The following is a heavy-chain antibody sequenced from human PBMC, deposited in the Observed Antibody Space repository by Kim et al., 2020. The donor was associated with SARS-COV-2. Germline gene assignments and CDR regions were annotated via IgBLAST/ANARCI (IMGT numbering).Heavy chain of an antibody. V-gene: IGHV3-9*01. J-gene: IGHJ6*01. CDR3: AKAGDSSSWYDYYYGMDV. CDR2: ISWNSGSI. D-gene: IGHD6-13*01. CDR1: GFTFDDYA. Sequence: GGSLRLSCAASGFTFDDYAMHWVRQAPGKGLEWVSGISWNSGSIGYADSVKGRFTISGDNAKNSLYLQMNSLRAEDTALYYCAKAGDSSSWYDYYYGMDV.